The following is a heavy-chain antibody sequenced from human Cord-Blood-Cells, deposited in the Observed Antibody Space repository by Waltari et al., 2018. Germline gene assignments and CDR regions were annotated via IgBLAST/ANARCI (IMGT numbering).Heavy chain of an antibody. CDR2: ISSSSSYI. CDR3: AREGIYCSSTSCYGGYFDY. J-gene: IGHJ4*02. D-gene: IGHD2-2*01. CDR1: GFTFSSYS. V-gene: IGHV3-21*01. Sequence: EVQLVESGGGLVKPGGSLRLSCAASGFTFSSYSMNWVRQAPGKGLEWVSSISSSSSYIYDADPVKGRFTISRDNAKNSLYLQMNSLRAEDTAVYYCAREGIYCSSTSCYGGYFDYWGQGTLVTVSS.